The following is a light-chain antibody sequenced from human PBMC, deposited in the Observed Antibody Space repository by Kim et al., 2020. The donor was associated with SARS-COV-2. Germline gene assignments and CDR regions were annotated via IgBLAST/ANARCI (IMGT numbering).Light chain of an antibody. V-gene: IGLV3-21*04. J-gene: IGLJ2*01. CDR3: QVWDSSSDHRVV. CDR2: YDS. Sequence: GKAAGVSCGGNGIGSMGVHWYPQKSGQAPVLVSYYDSDRPSGIPERFSGSNSGNTATLTISRVEAGDEADYYCQVWDSSSDHRVVFGGGTQLTVL. CDR1: GIGSMG.